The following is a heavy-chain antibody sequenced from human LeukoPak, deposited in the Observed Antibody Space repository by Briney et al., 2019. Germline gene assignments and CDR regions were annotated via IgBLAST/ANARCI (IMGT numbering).Heavy chain of an antibody. J-gene: IGHJ6*02. V-gene: IGHV3-21*01. Sequence: GGSLRLSCAASGFTFSSYSMNWVRQAPGKGLEWVSSISSSSSYIYYADSVKGRFTISRDNAKNSLCLQMNSLRAEDTAVYYCARDRTSCLGCMDVWGQGTTVTVSS. CDR1: GFTFSSYS. CDR3: ARDRTSCLGCMDV. D-gene: IGHD2-2*01. CDR2: ISSSSSYI.